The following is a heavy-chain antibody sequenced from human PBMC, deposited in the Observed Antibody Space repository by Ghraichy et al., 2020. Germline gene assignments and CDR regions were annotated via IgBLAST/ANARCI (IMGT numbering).Heavy chain of an antibody. V-gene: IGHV4-34*01. J-gene: IGHJ6*02. CDR1: GGSFSGYY. CDR2: INHSGST. Sequence: SETLSLTCAVYGGSFSGYYWSWIRQPPGKGLEWIGEINHSGSTNYNPSLKSRVTISVDTSKNQFSLKLSSVTAADTAVYYCARALYTGRMVRGVGDYYYGMDVWGQGTTVTVSS. D-gene: IGHD3-10*01. CDR3: ARALYTGRMVRGVGDYYYGMDV.